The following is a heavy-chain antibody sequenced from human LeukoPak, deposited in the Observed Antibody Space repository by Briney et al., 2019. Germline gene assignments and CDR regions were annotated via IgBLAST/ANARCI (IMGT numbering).Heavy chain of an antibody. CDR1: GFTFSSYG. CDR2: ISYDGSNK. CDR3: AKAALSGWLAYHTEYYFDY. J-gene: IGHJ4*02. D-gene: IGHD6-19*01. V-gene: IGHV3-30*18. Sequence: PGGSLRLSCAASGFTFSSYGMHWVRQAPGKGLEWVAVISYDGSNKYYADSVKGRFTISRDNSKNTLYLQMNSLRAEDTAVYYCAKAALSGWLAYHTEYYFDYWGQGTLVTVSS.